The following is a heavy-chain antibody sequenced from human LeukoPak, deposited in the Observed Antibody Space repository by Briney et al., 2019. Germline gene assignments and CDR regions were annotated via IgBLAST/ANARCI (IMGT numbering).Heavy chain of an antibody. CDR1: GFTFSSYA. V-gene: IGHV3-30-3*01. CDR2: ISYDGSNK. D-gene: IGHD6-19*01. CDR3: AKAEGKNPTGGRWLD. Sequence: GRSLRLSCAASGFTFSSYAMHWVRQAPGKGLEWVAVISYDGSNKYYADSVKGRFTISRDNSKNTLYLQMNSLRAEDTAIYYCAKAEGKNPTGGRWLDWGQGTLVTVSS. J-gene: IGHJ4*02.